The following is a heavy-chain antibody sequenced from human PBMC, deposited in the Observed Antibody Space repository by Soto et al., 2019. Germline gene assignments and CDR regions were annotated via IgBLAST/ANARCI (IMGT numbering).Heavy chain of an antibody. V-gene: IGHV3-15*01. CDR1: GFTFSNAW. CDR3: TTVVGYWPYGSDY. J-gene: IGHJ4*02. CDR2: IKSKTDGGTT. D-gene: IGHD2-8*01. Sequence: GGSLRLSCAASGFTFSNAWMSWVRQAPGKGLEWVGRIKSKTDGGTTDYAAPVKGRFTISRDDSKNTLYLQMNSLKTEDTAVYYCTTVVGYWPYGSDYWGQGTLVTVSS.